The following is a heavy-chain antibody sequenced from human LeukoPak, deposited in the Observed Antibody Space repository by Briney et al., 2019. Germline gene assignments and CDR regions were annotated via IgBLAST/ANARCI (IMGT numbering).Heavy chain of an antibody. V-gene: IGHV3-23*01. Sequence: PGGSLRLSCAASGFTFSSYAMSWVRQAPGKGLEWVSAISGSGGSTNYADSVKGRFTISRDNSKNTLYLQMNSLRAEDTGVYYCAGSGWQVYLDYWGQGALVTVSS. CDR2: ISGSGGST. D-gene: IGHD6-19*01. J-gene: IGHJ4*02. CDR3: AGSGWQVYLDY. CDR1: GFTFSSYA.